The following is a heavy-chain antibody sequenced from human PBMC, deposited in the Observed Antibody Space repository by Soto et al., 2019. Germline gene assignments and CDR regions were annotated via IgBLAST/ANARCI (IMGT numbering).Heavy chain of an antibody. CDR3: ARPPVYISDWYYFDL. V-gene: IGHV1-2*02. Sequence: QVQLVQSGAEVKKPGASVKVSCEASGYSFIDYYIHWVRQAPGQGFEWMGRISPKSAGTDYAKKFEDRGTLTWDTSLNTAYMELSSLKSDDTAVYYCARPPVYISDWYYFDLWGQGTRVTVSS. CDR2: ISPKSAGT. D-gene: IGHD3-9*01. CDR1: GYSFIDYY. J-gene: IGHJ4*02.